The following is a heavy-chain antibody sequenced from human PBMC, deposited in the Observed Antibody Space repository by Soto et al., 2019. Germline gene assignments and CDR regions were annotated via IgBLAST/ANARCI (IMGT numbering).Heavy chain of an antibody. J-gene: IGHJ4*02. Sequence: PGGSLRLSCAASGFTFSSYAMHWVRQAPGKGLEYVSAISSNGGSTYYANSVKGRFTISRDNSKNTLYLQMGSLRAEDMAVYYCARDGGIAAAGLGSYFDYWGQGTLVTVSS. CDR3: ARDGGIAAAGLGSYFDY. CDR2: ISSNGGST. D-gene: IGHD6-13*01. V-gene: IGHV3-64*01. CDR1: GFTFSSYA.